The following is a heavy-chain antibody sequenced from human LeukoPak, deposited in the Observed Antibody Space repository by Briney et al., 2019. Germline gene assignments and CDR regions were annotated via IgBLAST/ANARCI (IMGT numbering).Heavy chain of an antibody. CDR2: IYYSGST. V-gene: IGHV4-39*07. CDR1: GGSISSSSYY. D-gene: IGHD6-13*01. J-gene: IGHJ4*02. CDR3: ARGRYLTTLGGAAAGFLDS. Sequence: SETLSLTCTVSGGSISSSSYYWGWIRQPPGKGLEWIGSIYYSGSTYYNPSLKSRVTISVDTSKNQFSLKLSSVTAADTAVYYCARGRYLTTLGGAAAGFLDSWGQGNLVTVSS.